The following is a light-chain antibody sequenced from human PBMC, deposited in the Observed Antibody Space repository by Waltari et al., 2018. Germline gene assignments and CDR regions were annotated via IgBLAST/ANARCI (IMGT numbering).Light chain of an antibody. J-gene: IGKJ1*01. CDR2: GAS. CDR3: QHYVRLPVT. CDR1: QSVGRT. Sequence: EIVLTQSPGTLSLSPGERATLSCRASQSVGRTLTWYQQKPGQAPRLLIYGASSRATDIPDRFCVSGSGTDFSLTISRLEPEDFAVYYCQHYVRLPVTFGQGTKVEIK. V-gene: IGKV3-20*01.